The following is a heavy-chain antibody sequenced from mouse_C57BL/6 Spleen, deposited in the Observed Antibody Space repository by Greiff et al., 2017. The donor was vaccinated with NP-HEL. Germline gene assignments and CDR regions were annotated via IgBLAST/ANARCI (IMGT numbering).Heavy chain of an antibody. J-gene: IGHJ1*03. Sequence: EVQGVESGEGLVKPGGSLKLSCAASGFTFSSYAMSWVRQTPEKRLEWVAYISSGGDYIYYADTVKGRFTISRDNARNTLYLQMSSLKSEDTAMYYCTRGGTVVATDWYFDVWGTGTTVTVSS. CDR1: GFTFSSYA. CDR3: TRGGTVVATDWYFDV. V-gene: IGHV5-9-1*02. D-gene: IGHD1-1*01. CDR2: ISSGGDYI.